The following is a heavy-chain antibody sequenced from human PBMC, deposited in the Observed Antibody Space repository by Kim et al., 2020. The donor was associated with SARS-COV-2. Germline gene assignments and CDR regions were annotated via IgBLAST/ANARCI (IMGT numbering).Heavy chain of an antibody. CDR2: IWYDGSNK. J-gene: IGHJ6*02. V-gene: IGHV3-33*01. Sequence: GGSLRLSCAASGFTFSSYGMHWVRQAPGKGLEWVAVIWYDGSNKYYADSVKGRFTISRDNSKNTLYLQMNSLRAEDTAVYYCARDQEDWGYYYYGMDVWGQGTTVTVSS. CDR3: ARDQEDWGYYYYGMDV. D-gene: IGHD7-27*01. CDR1: GFTFSSYG.